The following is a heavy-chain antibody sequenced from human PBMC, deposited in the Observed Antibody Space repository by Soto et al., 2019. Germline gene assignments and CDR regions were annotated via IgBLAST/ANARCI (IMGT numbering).Heavy chain of an antibody. CDR2: IYYSGST. J-gene: IGHJ5*02. CDR1: EDSITRGGYY. CDR3: ARVVDIVVVPAAIDWFDP. Sequence: SETRSLTRPVAEDSITRGGYYWSWIRQHPGKGLEWIGYIYYSGSTYYNPSLKSRVTISVDTSKNQFSLKLSSVTAADTAVYYCARVVDIVVVPAAIDWFDPWGQGTLVTVSS. D-gene: IGHD2-2*03. V-gene: IGHV4-31*03.